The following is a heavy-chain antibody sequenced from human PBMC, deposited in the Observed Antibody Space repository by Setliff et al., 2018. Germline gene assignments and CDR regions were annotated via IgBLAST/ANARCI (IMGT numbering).Heavy chain of an antibody. J-gene: IGHJ3*02. CDR2: ISGSGGST. Sequence: PSETLSLTCTVSGDSISSGDDFWSWIRQAPGKGLEWVSYISGSGGSTYYADSVKGRFTISRDNSKNTLYLQMNSLRAEDTAVYYCAKVGELLSSAFDIWGQGTMVTVSS. V-gene: IGHV3-23*01. D-gene: IGHD1-26*01. CDR3: AKVGELLSSAFDI. CDR1: GDSISSGD.